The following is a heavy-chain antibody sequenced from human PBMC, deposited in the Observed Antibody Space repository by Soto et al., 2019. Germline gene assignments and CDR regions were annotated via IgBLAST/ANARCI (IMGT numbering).Heavy chain of an antibody. CDR3: ARGLYLKYGHDY. Sequence: PGGSLRLSCAVSGFTFTSYWMHWVRQAPGKGLVWVSRINGDGRTTNYADSVKGRFTIARDNAQNTLYLQMNSLRAEDTAVYYCARGLYLKYGHDYWGQGTLVTVSS. CDR1: GFTFTSYW. J-gene: IGHJ4*02. V-gene: IGHV3-74*01. D-gene: IGHD2-2*01. CDR2: INGDGRTT.